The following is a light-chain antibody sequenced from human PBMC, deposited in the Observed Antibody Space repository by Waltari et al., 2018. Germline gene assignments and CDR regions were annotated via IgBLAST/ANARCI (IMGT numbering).Light chain of an antibody. J-gene: IGKJ2*01. CDR1: QSVSSN. Sequence: EIVMTQSPATLSVSPGERATLSCRASQSVSSNLAWYQQKPGQAPRLLIYGASTRATGIPARISSSGSGTEFTLTISSMQSEDFAVYYYQQYNNWPPYTFGQGTKLEIK. CDR2: GAS. CDR3: QQYNNWPPYT. V-gene: IGKV3-15*01.